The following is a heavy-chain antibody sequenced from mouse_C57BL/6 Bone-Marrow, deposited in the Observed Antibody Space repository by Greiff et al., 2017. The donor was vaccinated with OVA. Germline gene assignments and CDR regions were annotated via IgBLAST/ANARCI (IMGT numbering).Heavy chain of an antibody. D-gene: IGHD1-1*01. V-gene: IGHV5-4*01. CDR1: GFPFSSYA. CDR3: ARDYYGSLDY. CDR2: ISDGGGYT. Sequence: EVKVEESGGGLVKPGGSLKLSCAASGFPFSSYALSWVRQTPEKRLAWVATISDGGGYTYYPDNVKGRFTISRDNAKNNLYLQMSHLKSEDTAMYYCARDYYGSLDYWGQGTTLTVSS. J-gene: IGHJ2*01.